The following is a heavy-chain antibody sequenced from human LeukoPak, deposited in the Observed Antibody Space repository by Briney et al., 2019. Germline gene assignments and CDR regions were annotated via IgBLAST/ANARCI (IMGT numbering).Heavy chain of an antibody. CDR1: GGTFSSYA. D-gene: IGHD3-22*01. J-gene: IGHJ5*02. Sequence: SVKVSCKASGGTFSSYAISWVRQAPGQGLEWMGRIIPILGIANYAQKFQGRVTITADKSTSTAYMELSSLRSEDTAVYYCARDYDSSGYPNWFDPWGQGTLVTVSS. V-gene: IGHV1-69*04. CDR2: IIPILGIA. CDR3: ARDYDSSGYPNWFDP.